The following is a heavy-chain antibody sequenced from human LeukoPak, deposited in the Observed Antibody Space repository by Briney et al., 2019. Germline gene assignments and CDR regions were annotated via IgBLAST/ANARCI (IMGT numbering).Heavy chain of an antibody. Sequence: PSETLSLTCAVYGGSFSGYYWSWIRQPPGKGLEWIGEINHSGSTNYNPSLKSRVTISVDTSKNQFSLKLSSVTAADTAVYYCARGPGLLWFGELHAAPTNWFDPWGQGTLVTVSS. CDR1: GGSFSGYY. V-gene: IGHV4-34*01. J-gene: IGHJ5*02. CDR2: INHSGST. D-gene: IGHD3-10*01. CDR3: ARGPGLLWFGELHAAPTNWFDP.